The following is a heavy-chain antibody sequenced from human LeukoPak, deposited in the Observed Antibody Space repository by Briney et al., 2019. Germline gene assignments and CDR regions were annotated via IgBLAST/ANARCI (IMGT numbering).Heavy chain of an antibody. D-gene: IGHD1-26*01. J-gene: IGHJ4*02. Sequence: GGSLRLSCAASGFTFSSYGMHWVRQAPGKGLEWVAVIWYDGSNKYYADSVKGRFTISRDNSKNTLYLQMNSLRAEDTAVYYCARDFSGSYYPAYYFDYWGQGTLVTVSS. CDR3: ARDFSGSYYPAYYFDY. V-gene: IGHV3-33*01. CDR1: GFTFSSYG. CDR2: IWYDGSNK.